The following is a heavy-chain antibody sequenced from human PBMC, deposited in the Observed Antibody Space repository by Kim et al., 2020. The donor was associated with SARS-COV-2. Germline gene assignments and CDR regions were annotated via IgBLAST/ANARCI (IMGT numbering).Heavy chain of an antibody. CDR1: GYTFDSYG. CDR3: TRDFQSGSSLAFDY. CDR2: ISPHTGNT. D-gene: IGHD5-12*01. Sequence: ASVKVSCKASGYTFDSYGFSWVRQAPGQGLEYVGWISPHTGNTNYAPKFQGRVSLTTDKSTSTAYLEMTRLTSADTAIYYCTRDFQSGSSLAFDYWGQGT. J-gene: IGHJ4*02. V-gene: IGHV1-18*04.